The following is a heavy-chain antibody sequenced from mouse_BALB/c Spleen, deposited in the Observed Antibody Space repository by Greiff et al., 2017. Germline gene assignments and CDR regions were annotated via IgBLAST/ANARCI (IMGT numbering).Heavy chain of an antibody. CDR2: IYPGDGDT. CDR1: GYTFTSYW. V-gene: IGHV1-87*01. CDR3: AREGYYGSSFDY. D-gene: IGHD1-1*01. J-gene: IGHJ2*01. Sequence: QVQLQQSGAELARPGASVKLSCKASGYTFTSYWMQWVKQRPGQGLEWIGAIYPGDGDTRYTQKFKGKATLTADKSSSTAYMQLSSLASEDSAVYYCAREGYYGSSFDYWGQGTTLTVSS.